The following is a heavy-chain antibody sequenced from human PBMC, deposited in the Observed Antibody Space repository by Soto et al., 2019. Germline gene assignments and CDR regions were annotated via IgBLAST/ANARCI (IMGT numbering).Heavy chain of an antibody. J-gene: IGHJ5*02. CDR2: IYYSGST. D-gene: IGHD6-19*01. CDR3: QGLNNWFVP. V-gene: IGHV4-31*03. CDR1: GGSISSGGYY. Sequence: SETLSLTCTVSGGSISSGGYYWSWIRQHPGKGLEWIGYIYYSGSTYYNPSLKSRVTISVDTSKNQFSLKLSSVTAADTAVYCCQGLNNWFVPWGQGTLVTVSS.